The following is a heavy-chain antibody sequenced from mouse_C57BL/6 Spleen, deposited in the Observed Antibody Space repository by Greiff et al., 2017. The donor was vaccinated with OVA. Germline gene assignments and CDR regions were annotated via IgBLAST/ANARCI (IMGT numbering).Heavy chain of an antibody. J-gene: IGHJ1*03. CDR2: ISSGSSTI. V-gene: IGHV5-17*01. Sequence: VQLKESGGGLVKPGGSLKLSCAASGFTFSDYGMHWVRQAPEKGLEWVAYISSGSSTIYYADTVKGRFTISRDNAKSTLFLQMTSLRSEDTAMYYCARYYDGTPYFDVWGTGTTVTVSS. D-gene: IGHD1-1*01. CDR1: GFTFSDYG. CDR3: ARYYDGTPYFDV.